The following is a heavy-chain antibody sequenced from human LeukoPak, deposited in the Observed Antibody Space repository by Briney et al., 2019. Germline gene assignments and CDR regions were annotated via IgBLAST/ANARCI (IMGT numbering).Heavy chain of an antibody. D-gene: IGHD6-13*01. CDR3: ARKAAGTGYFDY. J-gene: IGHJ4*02. CDR2: ISSSGSTM. V-gene: IGHV3-48*03. Sequence: GGSLRLSCEASGFTFSSYEMNWVRQAPGKGLEWVSYISSSGSTMYYADSVKGRLTISRDNAKNSLYLQMNSLRAEDTAVYYCARKAAGTGYFDYWGQGTLVTVSS. CDR1: GFTFSSYE.